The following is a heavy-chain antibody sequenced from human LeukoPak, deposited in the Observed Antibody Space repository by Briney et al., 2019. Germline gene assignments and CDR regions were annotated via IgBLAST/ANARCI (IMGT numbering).Heavy chain of an antibody. CDR2: SSHDGSKQ. D-gene: IGHD3/OR15-3a*01. CDR1: GFXLSYG. J-gene: IGHJ4*02. V-gene: IGHV3-30*03. CDR3: ARDWVLTGYYTLDY. Sequence: PGGSLRLSCAASGFXLSYGMHWVRQPPGKGLEWVAVSSHDGSKQYYADSVKGRFTISRDNSKNTLYLQMNSLRAEDTAVYYCARDWVLTGYYTLDYWGQGTLVTVPS.